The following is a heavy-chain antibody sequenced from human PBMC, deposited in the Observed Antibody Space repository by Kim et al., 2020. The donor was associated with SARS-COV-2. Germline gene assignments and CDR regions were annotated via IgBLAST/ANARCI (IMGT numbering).Heavy chain of an antibody. D-gene: IGHD3-22*01. J-gene: IGHJ3*02. Sequence: SETLSLTCSVSGGSISSYYWSWIRQPPGKGLEWIGYIHYSGSTNYNPSLKSRVTISVDTSKKQLSLKLSSVTVADTAVYYCAREGYYDSSGYYSHDAFDIWGQGTMVTVSS. CDR3: AREGYYDSSGYYSHDAFDI. CDR1: GGSISSYY. CDR2: IHYSGST. V-gene: IGHV4-59*13.